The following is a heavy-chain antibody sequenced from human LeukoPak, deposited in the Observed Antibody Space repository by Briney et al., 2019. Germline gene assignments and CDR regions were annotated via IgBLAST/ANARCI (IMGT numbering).Heavy chain of an antibody. J-gene: IGHJ4*02. D-gene: IGHD4-17*01. CDR2: LWPEGSDK. Sequence: GGSLRLSCAASGFIFSNYYMSWVRQGPGKGLEWVATLWPEGSDKRYVDSVRDRFTISRDNAKNSLYLQMNSLRAEDTAVYYCARLFGGVTTFDYWGQGALVTVSS. CDR1: GFIFSNYY. V-gene: IGHV3-7*01. CDR3: ARLFGGVTTFDY.